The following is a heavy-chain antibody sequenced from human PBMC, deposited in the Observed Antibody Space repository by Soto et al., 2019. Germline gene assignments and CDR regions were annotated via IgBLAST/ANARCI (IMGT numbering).Heavy chain of an antibody. CDR3: ARECHRSGAFDI. CDR1: GFTFSSYE. V-gene: IGHV3-48*03. Sequence: GGSLTLSCAASGFTFSSYELNWGRQAPGKGLEWVSYISSSGSTIYYADSVKGRFTISRDNAKNSLYLQMNSLRAEDTAVYYCARECHRSGAFDIWGQGTMVTVSS. D-gene: IGHD2-15*01. J-gene: IGHJ3*02. CDR2: ISSSGSTI.